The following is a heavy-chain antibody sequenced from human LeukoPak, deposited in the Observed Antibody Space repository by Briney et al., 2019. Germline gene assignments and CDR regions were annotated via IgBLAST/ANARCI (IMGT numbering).Heavy chain of an antibody. CDR1: GFTFSSYA. D-gene: IGHD3-22*01. V-gene: IGHV3-23*01. CDR2: ISGSGGTT. J-gene: IGHJ4*02. CDR3: AKGITVIVVVIRTGFDY. Sequence: GGSLRLSCAASGFTFSSYAMSWVRQAPGKGLEWVSSISGSGGTTYYADSVKGRFTISRDNSKNTLYLQMNSLRAEDTAVYYCAKGITVIVVVIRTGFDYWGQGTLVTVSS.